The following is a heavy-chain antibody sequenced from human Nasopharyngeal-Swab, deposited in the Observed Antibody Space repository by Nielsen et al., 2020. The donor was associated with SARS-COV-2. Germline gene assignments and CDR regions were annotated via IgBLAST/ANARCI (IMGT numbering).Heavy chain of an antibody. CDR2: IYSGGST. Sequence: GGSLRLSCAASGFTVSSNYMSWVRQAPGKGLEWVSVIYSGGSTYYADSVKGRFTISRHNSKNTLYLQMNSLRAEDTAVYYCAREGYNWNSGSPYGMDVWGQGTTVTVSS. J-gene: IGHJ6*02. D-gene: IGHD1-7*01. V-gene: IGHV3-53*01. CDR1: GFTVSSNY. CDR3: AREGYNWNSGSPYGMDV.